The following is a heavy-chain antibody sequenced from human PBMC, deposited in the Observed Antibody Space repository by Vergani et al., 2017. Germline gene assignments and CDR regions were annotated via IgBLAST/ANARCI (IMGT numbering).Heavy chain of an antibody. D-gene: IGHD3-16*01. CDR2: IYYSGST. CDR3: ARGTYDYVWGSLDYYYYGMDV. J-gene: IGHJ6*02. Sequence: QVQLQQWGAGLLKPSETLSLTCAVSGGSISSSSYYWSWIRQPPGKGLEWIGYIYYSGSTNYNPSLKSRVTISVDTSKNQFSLKLSSVTAADTAVYYCARGTYDYVWGSLDYYYYGMDVWGQGTTVTVSS. CDR1: GGSISSSSYY. V-gene: IGHV4-61*01.